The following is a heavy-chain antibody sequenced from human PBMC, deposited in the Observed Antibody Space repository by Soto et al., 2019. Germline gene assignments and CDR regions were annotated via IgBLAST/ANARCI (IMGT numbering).Heavy chain of an antibody. Sequence: VQLVESGGGLVQPGGSLRLPCEASGFTVSDAWMHWVRQAPGKGLEWVGQIKVRLNGGTTDYAPPVRGRFTISRDDSINTLFLQMNNLKTEDTGVYHCTTDDPTDLVAGHATDVWGQGTTVTVSS. CDR2: IKVRLNGGTT. CDR3: TTDDPTDLVAGHATDV. J-gene: IGHJ6*02. CDR1: GFTVSDAW. D-gene: IGHD4-17*01. V-gene: IGHV3-15*07.